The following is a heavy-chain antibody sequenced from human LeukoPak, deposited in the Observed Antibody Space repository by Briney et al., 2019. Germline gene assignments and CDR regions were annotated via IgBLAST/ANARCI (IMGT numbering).Heavy chain of an antibody. CDR1: GYTFTSYD. CDR3: ARGLFYQQPTQFDY. CDR2: MNPNSGNT. D-gene: IGHD6-13*01. Sequence: ASVKVSCKASGYTFTSYDIDWVRQATGQGLEWMGWMNPNSGNTGYAQKFQGRVTMTRNTSISTAYMELSSLRSEDTAVYYCARGLFYQQPTQFDYWGQGTLATVSS. V-gene: IGHV1-8*01. J-gene: IGHJ4*02.